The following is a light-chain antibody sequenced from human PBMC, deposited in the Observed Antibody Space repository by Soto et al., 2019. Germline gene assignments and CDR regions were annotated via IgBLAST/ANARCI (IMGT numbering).Light chain of an antibody. Sequence: EIVMTQSPATLSVSPGERATLSCRASQSVSSNLAWYQQKPGQAPRLLIYGASNRATGIPERFSGSGSGTDFTLTISRLEPQDSAIYYCQQYVIPVTFGQGTRLEIK. CDR2: GAS. CDR1: QSVSSN. V-gene: IGKV3D-15*01. J-gene: IGKJ5*01. CDR3: QQYVIPVT.